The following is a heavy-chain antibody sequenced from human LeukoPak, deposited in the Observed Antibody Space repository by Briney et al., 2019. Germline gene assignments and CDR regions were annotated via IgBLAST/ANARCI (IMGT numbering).Heavy chain of an antibody. J-gene: IGHJ4*02. CDR2: IIPILGIA. CDR1: GGTFSSYA. Sequence: GVSVKVSCKASGGTFSSYAISWVRQAPGQGLEWMGRIIPILGIANYAQKFQGRVTITADESTSTAYMELSSLRSEDTAVYYCASENQFSSSWPGGFDYWGQGTLVTVSS. V-gene: IGHV1-69*04. CDR3: ASENQFSSSWPGGFDY. D-gene: IGHD6-13*01.